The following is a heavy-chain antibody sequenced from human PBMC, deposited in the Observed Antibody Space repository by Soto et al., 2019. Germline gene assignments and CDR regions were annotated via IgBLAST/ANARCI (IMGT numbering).Heavy chain of an antibody. V-gene: IGHV3-23*01. CDR1: GFKFYSYA. CDR3: AKEGAWIHTKIDH. J-gene: IGHJ4*02. D-gene: IGHD5-18*01. Sequence: EVQLLESGGGLVQPGGSLRLSCAASGFKFYSYAMNWVRQAPGKGLEWVSGIDGSAVGTYYADSVKGRFAISRDNSGNTLYLQMHSLRVEDTAVYYCAKEGAWIHTKIDHWGQGTRVTVSS. CDR2: IDGSAVGT.